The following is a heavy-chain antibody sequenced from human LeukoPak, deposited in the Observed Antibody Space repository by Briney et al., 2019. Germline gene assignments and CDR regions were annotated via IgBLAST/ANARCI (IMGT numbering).Heavy chain of an antibody. J-gene: IGHJ4*02. D-gene: IGHD3-16*01. CDR1: GGPFSGYY. CDR2: INHSGST. V-gene: IGHV4-34*01. Sequence: ETLSLTCAVYGGPFSGYYLSWIRQPPGKGLEWIGEINHSGSTNYNPSLKSRVTISVDTSKNQSSLKLTSVTAAGTAVYYRARHLGRRGNYWGQGTLGTVSS. CDR3: ARHLGRRGNY.